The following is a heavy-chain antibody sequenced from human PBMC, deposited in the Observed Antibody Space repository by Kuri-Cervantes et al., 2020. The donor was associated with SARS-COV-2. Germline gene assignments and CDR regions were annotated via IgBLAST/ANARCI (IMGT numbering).Heavy chain of an antibody. CDR3: ARALRRYYYGMDV. J-gene: IGHJ6*02. CDR2: IYSGGST. D-gene: IGHD3-9*01. Sequence: SMNFCSASAGFTVSSDYMSWVRQAPGKGLEWVSVIYSGGSTYYADSVKGGFTISRDNSMNTLYLKMNSLRAEDTAVYYCARALRRYYYGMDVWGQGTTVTVSS. CDR1: GFTVSSDY. V-gene: IGHV3-66*01.